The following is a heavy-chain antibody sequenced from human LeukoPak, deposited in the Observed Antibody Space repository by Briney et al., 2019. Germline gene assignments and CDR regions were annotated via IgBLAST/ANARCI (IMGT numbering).Heavy chain of an antibody. Sequence: GGSLRLSCAASGFTFSSYYMSWVRQAPGKGLEWVSSISSSSSYIYYADSVKGRFTISRDNAKNSLYLQMNSLRAEDTAVYYCARVPAAHWPDYWGQGTLVTVSS. D-gene: IGHD2-2*01. CDR2: ISSSSSYI. J-gene: IGHJ4*02. CDR3: ARVPAAHWPDY. CDR1: GFTFSSYY. V-gene: IGHV3-21*01.